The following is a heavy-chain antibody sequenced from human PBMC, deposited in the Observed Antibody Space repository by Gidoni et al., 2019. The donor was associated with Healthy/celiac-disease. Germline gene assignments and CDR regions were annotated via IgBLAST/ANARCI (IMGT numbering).Heavy chain of an antibody. CDR3: ARDWSALWFGEASYYYGMDV. V-gene: IGHV7-4-1*02. D-gene: IGHD3-10*01. Sequence: QVQLVQSGSELTKPGASVKVSCTASGYTFTSNAMNWVPQAPGQGLGWIGWSKTNTWNPTYAQGLTRRVGFVLDTSFSTAYLQISKLKAEDATVYYCARDWSALWFGEASYYYGMDVWGQGTTVTVSS. J-gene: IGHJ6*02. CDR2: SKTNTWNP. CDR1: GYTFTSNA.